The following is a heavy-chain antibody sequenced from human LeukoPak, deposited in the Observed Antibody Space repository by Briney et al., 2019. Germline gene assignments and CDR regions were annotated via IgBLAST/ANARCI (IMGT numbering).Heavy chain of an antibody. CDR1: GFTFSSYE. V-gene: IGHV3-48*03. CDR3: ARDPSLDY. Sequence: PGGSLRLSCAASGFTFSSYEMNWVRQAPGKGLEWVSYISSSGLTIDYADSVKGRFTISRDNAKNSLYLQMNSLRAEDTAVYYCARDPSLDYWGQGTLATVSS. CDR2: ISSSGLTI. J-gene: IGHJ4*02.